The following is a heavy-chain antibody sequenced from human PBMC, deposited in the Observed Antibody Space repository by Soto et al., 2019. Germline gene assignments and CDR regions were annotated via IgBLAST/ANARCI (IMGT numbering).Heavy chain of an antibody. CDR3: ARVPHVDIVATTSHDY. D-gene: IGHD5-12*01. J-gene: IGHJ4*02. Sequence: ASVKVSCKASGGTFSSYAISWVRQAPGQGLEWMGWISAYNGNTNYAQKLQGRVTMTTDTSTSTAYMELRSLRSDDTAVYYCARVPHVDIVATTSHDYWGQGTLVTVSS. CDR2: ISAYNGNT. CDR1: GGTFSSYA. V-gene: IGHV1-18*01.